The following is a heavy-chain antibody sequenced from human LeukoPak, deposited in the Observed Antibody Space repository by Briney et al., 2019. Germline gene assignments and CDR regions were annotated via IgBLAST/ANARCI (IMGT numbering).Heavy chain of an antibody. CDR1: GFTFSSYA. Sequence: TGGSLRLSCAASGFTFSSYAMSWVRQAPGKGLEWVSAIRESGRDTYYTDSVKVRFTISRDNSRDTLYLQMNNLRVEDTAVYFCARGGGLDVWGQGATVTVSS. V-gene: IGHV3-23*01. J-gene: IGHJ6*02. D-gene: IGHD3-16*01. CDR2: IRESGRDT. CDR3: ARGGGLDV.